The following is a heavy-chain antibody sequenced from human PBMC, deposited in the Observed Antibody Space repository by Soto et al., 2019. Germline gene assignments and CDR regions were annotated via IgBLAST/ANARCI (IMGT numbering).Heavy chain of an antibody. Sequence: QVQLVQSGAEVRKPGSSVKVSCKASGGTFSRHAISWVRQAPGQGLEWMGGIIPIFGTANHAQKFQGGVTIIADESTSTVYMELSSLRSEDTAIYYCARGWGYDSTDYYYAYWGQGTLVIVSS. CDR2: IIPIFGTA. J-gene: IGHJ4*02. V-gene: IGHV1-69*01. D-gene: IGHD3-22*01. CDR1: GGTFSRHA. CDR3: ARGWGYDSTDYYYAY.